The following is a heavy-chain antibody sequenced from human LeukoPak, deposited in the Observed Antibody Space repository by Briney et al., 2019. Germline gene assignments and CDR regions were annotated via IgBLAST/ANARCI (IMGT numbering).Heavy chain of an antibody. CDR1: GGSISSSNW. CDR2: IYHSGST. Sequence: KTSETLSLTCAVSGGSISSSNWWSWVRQPPGKGLEWIGEIYHSGSTNYNPSLKSRVTISVDKSKNQFSLKLSSVTAPDTAVYYCSRQGDLAAAGTIYFLHWGQGTLVTVSS. V-gene: IGHV4-4*02. CDR3: SRQGDLAAAGTIYFLH. D-gene: IGHD6-13*01. J-gene: IGHJ1*01.